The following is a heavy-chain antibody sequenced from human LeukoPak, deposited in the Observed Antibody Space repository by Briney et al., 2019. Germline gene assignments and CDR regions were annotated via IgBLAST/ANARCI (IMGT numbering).Heavy chain of an antibody. Sequence: PGGSLRLSCAASGFTFSSYSMNWVRQAPGKGLEWVSYISSSSSTIYYADSVKGRFTISRDNAKNSLYLQMNSLRAEDMAVYYCARDQGTVTTGYFDYWGQGTLVTVSS. CDR3: ARDQGTVTTGYFDY. J-gene: IGHJ4*02. CDR2: ISSSSSTI. V-gene: IGHV3-48*01. CDR1: GFTFSSYS. D-gene: IGHD4-11*01.